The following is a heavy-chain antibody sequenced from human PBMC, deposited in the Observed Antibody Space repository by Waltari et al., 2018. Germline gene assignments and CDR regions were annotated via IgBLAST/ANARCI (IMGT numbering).Heavy chain of an antibody. CDR3: ARDLDWVLFDS. D-gene: IGHD3-9*01. Sequence: EVQLVESGGDLVEPGGSLRLSCAASGSVCSNYWMHWVRQAPGKGLGWVSRIKYDGSTRAYADSVKGRFTISRDNARNTLFLQMSGLRAEDTAVYYCARDLDWVLFDSWGQGTLVTVSS. V-gene: IGHV3-74*01. CDR2: IKYDGSTR. J-gene: IGHJ4*02. CDR1: GSVCSNYW.